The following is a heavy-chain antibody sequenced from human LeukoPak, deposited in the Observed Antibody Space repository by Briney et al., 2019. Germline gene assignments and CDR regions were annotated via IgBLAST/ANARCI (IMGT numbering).Heavy chain of an antibody. CDR3: ARVDDSRDFDY. V-gene: IGHV4-39*01. D-gene: IGHD3-16*01. CDR1: GGSISSSSYY. Sequence: SETLSLTCTVSGGSISSSSYYWGWIRQPPGKGLEWIGSIYYSGSTYYNPSLKSRVTISVDTSKNQFSLKLSSVTAADTAVYYCARVDDSRDFDYWGQGTPVTVSS. J-gene: IGHJ4*02. CDR2: IYYSGST.